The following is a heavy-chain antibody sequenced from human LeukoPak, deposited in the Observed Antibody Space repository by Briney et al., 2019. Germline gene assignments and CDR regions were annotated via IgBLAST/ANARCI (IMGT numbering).Heavy chain of an antibody. CDR3: AKDLWKWELRY. J-gene: IGHJ4*02. D-gene: IGHD1-26*01. CDR2: ISWDGGST. Sequence: VSLISWDGGSTYYADSVKGRFTISRDNSKNSLYLQMNSLRAEDTALYYCAKDLWKWELRYWGQGTLVTVSS. V-gene: IGHV3-43D*03.